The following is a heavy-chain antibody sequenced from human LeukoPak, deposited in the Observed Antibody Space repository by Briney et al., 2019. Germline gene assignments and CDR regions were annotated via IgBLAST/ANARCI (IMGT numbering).Heavy chain of an antibody. J-gene: IGHJ4*02. V-gene: IGHV4-59*02. CDR1: GGSVSNYY. CDR3: AREGLDRVGFDY. CDR2: IYYTET. Sequence: SETLSLTCTVSGGSVSNYYWSWIRQSPGKGLEWIGYIYYTETSYNPSLKSRVTISADTSKNQFSLKLYSVTAADTAVYYCAREGLDRVGFDYWGQGTLVTVSS. D-gene: IGHD3-22*01.